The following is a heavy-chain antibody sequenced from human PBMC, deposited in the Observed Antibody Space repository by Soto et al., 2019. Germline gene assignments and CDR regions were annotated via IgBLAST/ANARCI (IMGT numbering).Heavy chain of an antibody. V-gene: IGHV3-9*01. Sequence: DVQLVESGGGLVQPGRSLRLACAASGFTFDDYAMHWVRQAPGKGLEWVSGISWNSGNIDYADSVKGRFTISRDNAKNSLYLQMNSLRTEDTALYYGAKARGAYWGLDEYLGQGTLVTVSS. CDR1: GFTFDDYA. CDR2: ISWNSGNI. J-gene: IGHJ4*02. CDR3: AKARGAYWGLDEY. D-gene: IGHD3-16*01.